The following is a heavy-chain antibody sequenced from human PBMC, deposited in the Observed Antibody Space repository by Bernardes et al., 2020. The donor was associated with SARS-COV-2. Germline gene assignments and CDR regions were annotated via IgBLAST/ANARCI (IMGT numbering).Heavy chain of an antibody. D-gene: IGHD2-21*02. CDR2: INPNTGGT. J-gene: IGHJ4*02. V-gene: IGHV1-2*02. CDR3: ARTRTTISTTGIPVDY. CDR1: GYTFTGYF. Sequence: ASVKASWKASGYTFTGYFIHWVRQAPGQRLEWMGWINPNTGGTNYIQKFQGRVTMTRDTSITTAYMELSRLGSDDTAIYYCARTRTTISTTGIPVDYWGQGTLVTVSS.